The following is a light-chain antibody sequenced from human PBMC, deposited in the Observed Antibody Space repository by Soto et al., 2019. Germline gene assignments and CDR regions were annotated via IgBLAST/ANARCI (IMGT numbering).Light chain of an antibody. CDR3: SSYTSSSARLVV. J-gene: IGLJ2*01. Sequence: QSALTQPASVSGSPGQSITISCTGTSSDVGGYNYVSWYQQHPGKAPKLMIYDVSSRPSGVSNRFSGSKSGNTASLTISGLQAEDEADYYCSSYTSSSARLVVFGGGTKLTVL. CDR2: DVS. CDR1: SSDVGGYNY. V-gene: IGLV2-14*01.